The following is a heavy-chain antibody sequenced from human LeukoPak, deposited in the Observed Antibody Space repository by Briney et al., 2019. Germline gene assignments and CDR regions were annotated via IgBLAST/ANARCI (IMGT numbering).Heavy chain of an antibody. CDR2: ISGSGGST. V-gene: IGHV3-23*01. Sequence: GGSLRLSCAASGFTFSSYAMSWVRQAPGKGLEWVSAISGSGGSTYYADSVRGRFTISRDNSKNTLYLQMNSLRAEDTAVYYCAKDLYSYGTFDYWGQGTLATVSS. CDR3: AKDLYSYGTFDY. CDR1: GFTFSSYA. D-gene: IGHD5-18*01. J-gene: IGHJ4*02.